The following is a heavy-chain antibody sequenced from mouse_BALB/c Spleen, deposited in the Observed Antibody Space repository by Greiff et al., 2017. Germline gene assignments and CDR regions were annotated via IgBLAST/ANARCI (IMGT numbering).Heavy chain of an antibody. CDR1: GYSITSDYA. Sequence: DVQLQESGPGLVKPSQSLSLTCTVTGYSITSDYAWNWIRQFPGNKLEWMGYISYSGSTSYNPSLKSRISITRDTSKNQFFLQLNSVTTEDTATYYCSRSGGSSYVGWVAYWGQGTLVTVSA. J-gene: IGHJ3*01. V-gene: IGHV3-2*02. CDR2: ISYSGST. D-gene: IGHD1-1*01. CDR3: SRSGGSSYVGWVAY.